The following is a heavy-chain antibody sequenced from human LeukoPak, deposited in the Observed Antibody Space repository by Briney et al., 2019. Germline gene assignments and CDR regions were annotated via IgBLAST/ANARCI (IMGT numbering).Heavy chain of an antibody. J-gene: IGHJ4*02. Sequence: PGGSLRLSCAASGFTFTSYAMTWVRQAPGTGLEWVSYIRCTSNTIYYADSVKGRFTISRDNAKNSLYLQMNSLRAEDTAVYYCARDFGRWFIDYWGQGTLVTVSS. CDR3: ARDFGRWFIDY. CDR1: GFTFTSYA. D-gene: IGHD4-23*01. CDR2: IRCTSNTI. V-gene: IGHV3-48*04.